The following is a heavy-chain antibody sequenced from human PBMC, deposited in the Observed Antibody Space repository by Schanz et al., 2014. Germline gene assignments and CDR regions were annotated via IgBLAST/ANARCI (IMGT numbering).Heavy chain of an antibody. J-gene: IGHJ6*02. CDR1: GFIFSNYG. V-gene: IGHV3-30*19. CDR2: ISYDGSNK. Sequence: QVQLVESGGGVVQPGGSLRLSCAASGFIFSNYGMHWVRQAPGKGLEWVAVISYDGSNKYYADSVKGRFTISRDNSKNILYLQMNSLRAEDTAVYYCAKARRKSNCSGGRCFHYSYYGMDVWGQGTTVTVSS. CDR3: AKARRKSNCSGGRCFHYSYYGMDV. D-gene: IGHD2-15*01.